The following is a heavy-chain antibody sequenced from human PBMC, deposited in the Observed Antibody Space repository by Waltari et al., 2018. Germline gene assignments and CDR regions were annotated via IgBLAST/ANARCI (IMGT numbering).Heavy chain of an antibody. D-gene: IGHD3-22*01. CDR3: ARGPYHYDNSGHSYMDV. CDR1: GFTFSNSG. J-gene: IGHJ6*03. Sequence: EVQLVESGGGLVQPGGSLRPACTASGFTFSNSGMHWVRQAPGRGLEGVSYSYSRGTVMDYADSVRGRFSGSRDNVKNSLYLQMNNLRAEDTAIYYCARGPYHYDNSGHSYMDVWGKGTTVTVSS. V-gene: IGHV3-48*03. CDR2: SYSRGTVM.